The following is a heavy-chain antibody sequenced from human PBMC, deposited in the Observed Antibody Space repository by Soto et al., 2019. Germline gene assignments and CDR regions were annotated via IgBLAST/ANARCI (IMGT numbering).Heavy chain of an antibody. V-gene: IGHV4-34*01. D-gene: IGHD3-9*01. Sequence: QVQLQQWGAGLLKPSETLALTCAVYGGSFSGYYWSWIRQPPGKGLEWMGEINPSGSTNYNPSLKSRVTISVDTSKTQFPLKLSSVTAADTAVYYCARGRHILTGYYRRGNYYYGMDVWGQGTTVTVSS. CDR3: ARGRHILTGYYRRGNYYYGMDV. CDR2: INPSGST. CDR1: GGSFSGYY. J-gene: IGHJ6*02.